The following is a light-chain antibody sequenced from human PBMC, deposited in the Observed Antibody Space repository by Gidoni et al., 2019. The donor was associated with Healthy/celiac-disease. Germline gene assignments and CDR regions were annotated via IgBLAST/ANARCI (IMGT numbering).Light chain of an antibody. CDR3: QQRSNWPLT. V-gene: IGKV3-11*01. Sequence: EIVLTQSPATLSLSPVESATLSCRASQSVSSYLAWYQQKPGQAPRLLIYAASTSATGIPARFSGSGSGTDFTLTISSLEPEDFAVYYCQQRSNWPLTFGGGTKVEIK. J-gene: IGKJ4*01. CDR2: AAS. CDR1: QSVSSY.